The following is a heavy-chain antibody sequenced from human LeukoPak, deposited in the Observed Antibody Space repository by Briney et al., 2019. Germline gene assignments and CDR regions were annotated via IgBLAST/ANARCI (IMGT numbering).Heavy chain of an antibody. CDR3: ARGRVYNGYDPFDY. J-gene: IGHJ4*02. CDR1: GFTFNNYG. CDR2: VSYDGRNK. V-gene: IGHV3-30*03. D-gene: IGHD5-12*01. Sequence: PGGSLRLSCAASGFTFNNYGMHWVRQAPRKGLEWVAVVSYDGRNKYNAESVKGRFTISRDNSESTLYLQMDSLRAEDTAVYYCARGRVYNGYDPFDYWGQGTLVTVSS.